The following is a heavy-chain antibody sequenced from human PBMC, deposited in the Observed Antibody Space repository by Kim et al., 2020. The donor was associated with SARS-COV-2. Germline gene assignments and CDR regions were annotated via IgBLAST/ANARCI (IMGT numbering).Heavy chain of an antibody. D-gene: IGHD2-2*01. CDR1: GYTFTSYG. Sequence: ASVKVSCKASGYTFTSYGISWVRQAPGQGLEWMGWISAYNGNTNYAQKLQGRVTMTTDTSTSTAYMELRSLRSDDTAVYYCARDVGYCSSTSCRNYYYYGMDVGGPGTTVTVSS. CDR3: ARDVGYCSSTSCRNYYYYGMDV. CDR2: ISAYNGNT. J-gene: IGHJ6*02. V-gene: IGHV1-18*01.